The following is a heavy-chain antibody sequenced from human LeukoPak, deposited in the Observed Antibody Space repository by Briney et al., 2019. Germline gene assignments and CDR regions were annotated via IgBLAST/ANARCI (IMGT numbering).Heavy chain of an antibody. Sequence: GGSLRLSCAVSGFTFSSYSMNWVRQAPGKGLEWVSAISGSGGSTYYADSVKGRFTISRDNSKNTLYLQMNSLRAEDTAVYYCAKDRPRVRGVGFYFDYWGQGTLVTVSS. CDR3: AKDRPRVRGVGFYFDY. V-gene: IGHV3-23*01. J-gene: IGHJ4*02. D-gene: IGHD1-26*01. CDR1: GFTFSSYS. CDR2: ISGSGGST.